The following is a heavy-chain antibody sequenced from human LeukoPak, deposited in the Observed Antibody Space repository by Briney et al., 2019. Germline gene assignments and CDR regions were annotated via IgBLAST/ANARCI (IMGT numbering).Heavy chain of an antibody. D-gene: IGHD6-19*01. CDR3: AKASSDSSGWSYY. CDR1: GFTFSIYT. CDR2: IIGSGGRT. V-gene: IGHV3-23*01. J-gene: IGHJ4*02. Sequence: VGSLRLSCATSGFTFSIYTMTWVRHAPGKGLECVSTIIGSGGRTYNADSVKGRFTISRDNSKNTLYLQMNSLRAEDTAVYYCAKASSDSSGWSYYWGQGTLVTVSS.